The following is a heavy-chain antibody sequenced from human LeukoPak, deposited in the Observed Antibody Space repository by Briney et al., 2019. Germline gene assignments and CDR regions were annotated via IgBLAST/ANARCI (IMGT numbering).Heavy chain of an antibody. CDR3: ARGAIFGVVIIHYMDV. CDR1: GGTFSSYA. J-gene: IGHJ6*03. Sequence: ASVKVSCKASGGTFSSYAISWVRQAPGQGLEWMGRIIPILGIANYAQKFQGRVTITADKSTSTAYMELSSLRAEDTAVYYCARGAIFGVVIIHYMDVWGKGTTVTVSS. V-gene: IGHV1-69*04. CDR2: IIPILGIA. D-gene: IGHD3-3*01.